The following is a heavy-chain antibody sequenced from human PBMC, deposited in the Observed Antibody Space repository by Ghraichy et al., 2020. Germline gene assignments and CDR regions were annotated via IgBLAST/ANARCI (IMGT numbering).Heavy chain of an antibody. D-gene: IGHD3-22*01. Sequence: GSLNISCAASGFTFSSYAMTWVRQAPGKGLEWVSAISGSGGSTYYADSVKGRFTISRDNSKNTLYLQMNSLRAEDTAVYYCAKDRDHYDTSGYYSYFDYWGQGTLVTVSS. CDR1: GFTFSSYA. CDR2: ISGSGGST. V-gene: IGHV3-23*01. J-gene: IGHJ4*02. CDR3: AKDRDHYDTSGYYSYFDY.